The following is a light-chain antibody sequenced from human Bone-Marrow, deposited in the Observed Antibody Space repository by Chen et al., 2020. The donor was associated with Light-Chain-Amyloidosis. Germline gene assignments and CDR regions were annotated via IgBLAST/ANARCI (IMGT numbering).Light chain of an antibody. Sequence: SYVLTQPSSVSVAPGQTARITCGGNDIENEVVHWYQQKPGQAPVLVVSDDSDRPSGIPARFSGANSGNTATLTISRVEAGDEADYYCQVWDSSSDQVVFGGGPKLTVL. J-gene: IGLJ2*01. V-gene: IGLV3-21*02. CDR2: DDS. CDR1: DIENEV. CDR3: QVWDSSSDQVV.